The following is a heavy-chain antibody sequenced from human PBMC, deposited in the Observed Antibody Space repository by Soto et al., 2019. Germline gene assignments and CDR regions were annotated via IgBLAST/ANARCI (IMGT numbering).Heavy chain of an antibody. Sequence: QVELQESGPGLVKPSETLSLTCTVSGGSISSNSYYWDWIRQPPGKGLEWIGSIYYSGSTYYYPSLKSRVTISADTSKNPSSLKLRSVTAADTAVYYCARHGGRVNWFDYWGQGTLVTVSS. CDR2: IYYSGST. CDR3: ARHGGRVNWFDY. V-gene: IGHV4-39*01. D-gene: IGHD3-16*01. J-gene: IGHJ5*01. CDR1: GGSISSNSYY.